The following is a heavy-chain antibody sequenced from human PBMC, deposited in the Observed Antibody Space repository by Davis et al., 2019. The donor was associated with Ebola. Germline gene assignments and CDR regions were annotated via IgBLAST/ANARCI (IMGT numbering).Heavy chain of an antibody. CDR2: INPDGSEQ. Sequence: GESLKISCAASGFRFSGHWMTWVRQAAGKGPEWVANINPDGSEQFYVDSVRDRFTISRDNAKNSLYLEMSTVRADDTAMYYCGRFHYSGIDYWGQGTLVTVAS. CDR3: GRFHYSGIDY. V-gene: IGHV3-7*01. CDR1: GFRFSGHW. J-gene: IGHJ4*02. D-gene: IGHD5-18*01.